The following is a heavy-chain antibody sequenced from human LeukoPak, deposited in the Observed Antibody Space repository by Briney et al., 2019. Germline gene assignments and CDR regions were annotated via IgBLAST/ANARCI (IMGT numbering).Heavy chain of an antibody. D-gene: IGHD6-19*01. V-gene: IGHV3-9*01. CDR2: ISWNSGSI. Sequence: GGSLRLSCAASGSSFDDYDMHWVRHAPGTGLEWVSSISWNSGSIAYADSVKGRFIISRDNAKDSLYLQMNSLRVEDTALYYCAKLAVAGSFDYWGQGTLVTVSS. CDR3: AKLAVAGSFDY. J-gene: IGHJ4*02. CDR1: GSSFDDYD.